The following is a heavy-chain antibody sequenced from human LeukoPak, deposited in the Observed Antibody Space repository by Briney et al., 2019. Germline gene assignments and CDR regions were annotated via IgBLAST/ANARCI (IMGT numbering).Heavy chain of an antibody. CDR1: GFTFSSYA. CDR3: ARDQITMVRGVIIPTYYYYGMDV. Sequence: PGGSLRLSCAASGFTFSSYAMHWVRQAPGKGLEWVAVISYDGSNKYYADSVKGRFTISRDNSKNTLYLQMNSLRAEDTAVYYCARDQITMVRGVIIPTYYYYGMDVWGQGTTVTVSS. V-gene: IGHV3-30*04. CDR2: ISYDGSNK. J-gene: IGHJ6*02. D-gene: IGHD3-10*01.